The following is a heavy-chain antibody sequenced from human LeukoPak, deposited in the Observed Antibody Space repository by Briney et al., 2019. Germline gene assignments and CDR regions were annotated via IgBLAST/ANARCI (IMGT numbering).Heavy chain of an antibody. D-gene: IGHD3-16*02. CDR2: IKQDGSEK. Sequence: GGSLRLSCAASGFTFSSYAMHWVRQAPGKGLEWVANIKQDGSEKYYVDSMKGRFTISRDNAKNSLYLQMNSLRAEDTAVYYCAREGYDYVWGSYRPARYFDYWGQGTLVTVSS. V-gene: IGHV3-7*01. J-gene: IGHJ4*02. CDR1: GFTFSSYA. CDR3: AREGYDYVWGSYRPARYFDY.